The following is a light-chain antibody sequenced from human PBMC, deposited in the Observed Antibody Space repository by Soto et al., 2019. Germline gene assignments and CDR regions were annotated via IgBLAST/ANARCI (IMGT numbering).Light chain of an antibody. Sequence: EIVMTQSPATLSVSPGERATLSCRASQSISSNLAWYQQKPGQAPRLLIYGASSRPTGIPDRFSGSGSGTDFTLTISRLEPEDFAVYYCQQYGSSGTFGQGTKVDIK. J-gene: IGKJ1*01. CDR2: GAS. CDR3: QQYGSSGT. CDR1: QSISSN. V-gene: IGKV3-20*01.